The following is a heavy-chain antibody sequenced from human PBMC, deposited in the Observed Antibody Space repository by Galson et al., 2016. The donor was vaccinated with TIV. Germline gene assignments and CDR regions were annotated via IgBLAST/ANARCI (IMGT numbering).Heavy chain of an antibody. Sequence: SLRLSCAASGITLSSDEMSWVRQAPGKGLEWVANMKEDGSENYYVDSVRSRFTISRDNGRNSHYLQMSSLRVEDTAVYFCARQRGLDYFDFWGQGTLVTVAS. CDR1: GITLSSDE. D-gene: IGHD3/OR15-3a*01. J-gene: IGHJ4*02. V-gene: IGHV3-7*03. CDR2: MKEDGSEN. CDR3: ARQRGLDYFDF.